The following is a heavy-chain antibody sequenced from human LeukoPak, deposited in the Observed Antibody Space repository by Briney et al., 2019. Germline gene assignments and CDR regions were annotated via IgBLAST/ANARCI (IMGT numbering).Heavy chain of an antibody. J-gene: IGHJ4*02. CDR1: GYTFTGYY. CDR3: ARDIGLMVYAPYYFDY. Sequence: ASVKVSCKASGYTFTGYYMHWVRQAPGQGLEWMGWINPNSGGTNYAQKFQGRVTMTRDTSISTAYMELSRLRSDDTAVYYCARDIGLMVYAPYYFDYWGQGTLVTVSS. V-gene: IGHV1-2*02. D-gene: IGHD2-8*01. CDR2: INPNSGGT.